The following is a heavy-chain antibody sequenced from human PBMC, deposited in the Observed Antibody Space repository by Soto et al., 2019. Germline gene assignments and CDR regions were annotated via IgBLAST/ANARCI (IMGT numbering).Heavy chain of an antibody. V-gene: IGHV3-7*05. CDR1: GFTFSSYW. D-gene: IGHD3-10*01. J-gene: IGHJ6*02. Sequence: GGSLRLSCAASGFTFSSYWMSWVRQAPGKGLEWVANIKQDGSEKYYVDSVKGRFTISRDNAKNSLYLQMNSLRAEDTAVYYCAREFHFAYGSGTVRYYGMDVWGQGTTVTVSS. CDR3: AREFHFAYGSGTVRYYGMDV. CDR2: IKQDGSEK.